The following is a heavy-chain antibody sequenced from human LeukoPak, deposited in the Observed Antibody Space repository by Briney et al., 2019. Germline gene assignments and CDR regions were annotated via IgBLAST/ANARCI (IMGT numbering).Heavy chain of an antibody. J-gene: IGHJ5*02. D-gene: IGHD3/OR15-3a*01. Sequence: KPSETLSLTCTVSGGSISSTSCYWGWIRQPPGQGLEWIGSINYSGRTFYNPSLKSRVTISVDTSKNQFSLNLTYVTAADTALYFCGRRGAGLNWFDPWGQGTLVTVSS. CDR3: GRRGAGLNWFDP. CDR2: INYSGRT. V-gene: IGHV4-39*01. CDR1: GGSISSTSCY.